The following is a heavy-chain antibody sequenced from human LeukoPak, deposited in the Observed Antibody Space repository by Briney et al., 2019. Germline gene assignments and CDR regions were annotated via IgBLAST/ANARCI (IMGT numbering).Heavy chain of an antibody. J-gene: IGHJ3*01. CDR3: AREGSGRTAYNDGLDV. CDR1: GFTFSSSY. CDR2: IRSGGST. Sequence: GGSLRLSCAASGFTFSSSYMTWVRQAPGKGLEWVSVIRSGGSTVYADSVKGRFTISRDNSKNTLYLQLNSLRAEDTAVYYCAREGSGRTAYNDGLDVWGQGTMVTVSS. D-gene: IGHD3-10*01. V-gene: IGHV3-53*01.